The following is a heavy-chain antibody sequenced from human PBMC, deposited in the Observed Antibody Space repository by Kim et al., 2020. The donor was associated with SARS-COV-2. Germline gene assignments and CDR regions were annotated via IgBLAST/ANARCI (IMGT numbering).Heavy chain of an antibody. CDR2: INGGNGNR. D-gene: IGHD2-8*01. V-gene: IGHV1-3*01. J-gene: IGHJ4*02. CDR3: ARVLYTYGAGYDN. Sequence: ASVKVSCKASGYSFTGYAIYWVRQAPGQGLEWMGWINGGNGNRRYSQKLEGRVTLTRDTSASTAYMELVSLRAEDTAVYFCARVLYTYGAGYDNWGQGTLVTVSS. CDR1: GYSFTGYA.